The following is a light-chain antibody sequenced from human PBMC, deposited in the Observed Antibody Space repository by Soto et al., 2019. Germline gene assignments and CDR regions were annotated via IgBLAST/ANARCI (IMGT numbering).Light chain of an antibody. J-gene: IGKJ2*01. CDR1: QSISTW. CDR3: QQYNVISPYT. V-gene: IGKV1-5*03. Sequence: DIQMTQSPSSLSASVGDRVTITCLASQSISTWLAWYQLKPGKAPKLLIYKASNLQSGVPSRFSGSGSGTEFTLTISSLQPDDFATYYCQQYNVISPYTFGQGTKLAI. CDR2: KAS.